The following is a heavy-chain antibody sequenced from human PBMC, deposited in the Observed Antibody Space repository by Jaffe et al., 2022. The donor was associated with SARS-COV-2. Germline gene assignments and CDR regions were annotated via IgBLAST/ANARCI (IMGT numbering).Heavy chain of an antibody. CDR2: IKQDGSEK. V-gene: IGHV3-7*01. D-gene: IGHD3-22*01. J-gene: IGHJ5*02. CDR1: GFTFSSYW. CDR3: ARAMEHYYDSSGYYYRIGNWFDP. Sequence: EVQLVESGGGLVQPGGSLRLSCAASGFTFSSYWMSWVRQAPGKGLEWVANIKQDGSEKYYVDSVKGRFTISRDNAKNSLYLQMNSLRAEDTAVYYCARAMEHYYDSSGYYYRIGNWFDPWGQGTLVTVSS.